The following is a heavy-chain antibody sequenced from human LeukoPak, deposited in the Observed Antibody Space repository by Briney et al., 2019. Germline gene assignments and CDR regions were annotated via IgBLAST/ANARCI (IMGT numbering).Heavy chain of an antibody. CDR2: LRYDGSNK. D-gene: IGHD4-17*01. Sequence: PGGCLRPACAAHGLTLSTDGIHSVRRAAGNGLGSQASLRYDGSNKYCADSVKGRFTISRDNSKNTLYLQMNSLRAEDTAVYYCAKDNYDYGDYDGGDYWGQGTLVTVSS. J-gene: IGHJ4*02. CDR3: AKDNYDYGDYDGGDY. CDR1: GLTLSTDG. V-gene: IGHV3-30*02.